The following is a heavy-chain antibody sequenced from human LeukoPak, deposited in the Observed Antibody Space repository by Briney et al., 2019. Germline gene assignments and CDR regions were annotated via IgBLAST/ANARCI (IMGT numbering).Heavy chain of an antibody. V-gene: IGHV3-23*01. CDR2: ISDSAGNT. J-gene: IGHJ4*02. Sequence: GGSLRLSCAASGFTFSSYGMSWVRQAPGKGLEWVSGISDSAGNTSYADSVRGRFIISRDNSKNTLYLQMDSLRAEDTAVYYCATNRTTGGHRFDYWGQGTLVTVSS. D-gene: IGHD1-1*01. CDR3: ATNRTTGGHRFDY. CDR1: GFTFSSYG.